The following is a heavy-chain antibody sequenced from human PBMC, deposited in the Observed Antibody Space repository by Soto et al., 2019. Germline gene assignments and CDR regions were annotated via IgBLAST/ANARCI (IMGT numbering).Heavy chain of an antibody. CDR1: GFTFSSYA. Sequence: TGGSLRLSCAASGFTFSSYAMHWVRQAPGKGLEWVAVISYDGSNKYYADSVKGRFTISRDNSKNTLYLQMNSLRAEDTAVYYCASPYYDSSALKHWGQGTLVTVSS. V-gene: IGHV3-30-3*01. J-gene: IGHJ1*01. CDR2: ISYDGSNK. D-gene: IGHD3-22*01. CDR3: ASPYYDSSALKH.